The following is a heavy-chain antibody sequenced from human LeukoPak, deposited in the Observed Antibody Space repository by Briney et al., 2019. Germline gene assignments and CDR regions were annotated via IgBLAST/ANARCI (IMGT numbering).Heavy chain of an antibody. CDR2: IIPILGIA. Sequence: SVKVSCKASGGTFISYAISWVRQAPGQGLEWVGRIIPILGIANYAQKFQGRVTITADKSTSTAYMELSSLRSEDTAVYYCARIGYSYEDGMDVWGQGTTVTVSS. D-gene: IGHD5-18*01. V-gene: IGHV1-69*04. CDR1: GGTFISYA. J-gene: IGHJ6*02. CDR3: ARIGYSYEDGMDV.